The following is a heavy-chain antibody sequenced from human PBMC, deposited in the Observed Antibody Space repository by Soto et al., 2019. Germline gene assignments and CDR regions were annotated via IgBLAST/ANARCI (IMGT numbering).Heavy chain of an antibody. D-gene: IGHD5-18*01. CDR1: GFTFSSYA. V-gene: IGHV3-30-3*01. CDR3: ARGSTWIQLWFGSYYYYGMDV. J-gene: IGHJ6*02. Sequence: QVQLVESGGGVVQPGRSLRLSCAASGFTFSSYAMHWVRQAPGKGLEWVAVISYDGSNKYYADSVKGRFTISRDNSKNTLYLQMNSRRAEDTAVYYCARGSTWIQLWFGSYYYYGMDVWGQGTTVTVSS. CDR2: ISYDGSNK.